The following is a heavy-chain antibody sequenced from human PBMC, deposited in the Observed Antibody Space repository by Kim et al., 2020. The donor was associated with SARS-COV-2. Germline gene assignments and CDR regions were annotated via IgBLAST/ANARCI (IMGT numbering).Heavy chain of an antibody. Sequence: ADSVKGRFTISRDNAKTSLYLQMNSLRDEDTAVYYCARSIAGASYYYGMDVWGQGTTVTVSS. J-gene: IGHJ6*02. CDR3: ARSIAGASYYYGMDV. V-gene: IGHV3-48*02. D-gene: IGHD1-26*01.